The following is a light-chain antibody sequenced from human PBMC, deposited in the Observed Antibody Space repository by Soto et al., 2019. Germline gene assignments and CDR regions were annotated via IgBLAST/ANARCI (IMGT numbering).Light chain of an antibody. V-gene: IGLV2-8*01. CDR2: EVS. CDR1: SSDVGGHNH. CDR3: SSYACSMNLI. Sequence: QSALTQPPSASGSPVQSVTISCTGSSSDVGGHNHVSWYQQHPGKAPKLMIYEVSKRPSGVPDRFSGSKSVNTASLTVSGLQAEDEADYYCSSYACSMNLIVGGGTKLTVL. J-gene: IGLJ2*01.